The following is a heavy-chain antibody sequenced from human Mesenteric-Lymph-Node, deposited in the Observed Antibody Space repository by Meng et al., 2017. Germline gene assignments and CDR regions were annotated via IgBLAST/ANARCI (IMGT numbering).Heavy chain of an antibody. Sequence: ASVKVSCKASGYSFTDYYMHWVRQTPGQGLEWMGMIYPDGGGTIYAQKFEGRLTMTRDTSATTVYMDLSSLRSDDTAVYLCARDFRWDVSGPRIDHWGQGTLVTVSS. CDR2: IYPDGGGT. J-gene: IGHJ4*02. V-gene: IGHV1-46*01. D-gene: IGHD1-26*01. CDR1: GYSFTDYY. CDR3: ARDFRWDVSGPRIDH.